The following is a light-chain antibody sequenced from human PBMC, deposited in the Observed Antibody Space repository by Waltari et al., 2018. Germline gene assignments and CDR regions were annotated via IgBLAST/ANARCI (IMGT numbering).Light chain of an antibody. CDR3: QKYNSAPRT. V-gene: IGKV1-27*01. CDR1: QGISNY. Sequence: DIQMTQSPSSLSASVGDRVTITCRASQGISNYLAWYQQKPGKVPKLLIYASSTLESGVPYRFSGSGSGTEFTLTISSLQPEDVATYYCQKYNSAPRTFGPGTKVDIK. J-gene: IGKJ3*01. CDR2: ASS.